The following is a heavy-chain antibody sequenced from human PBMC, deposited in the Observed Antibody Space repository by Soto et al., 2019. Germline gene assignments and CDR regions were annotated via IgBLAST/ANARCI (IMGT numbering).Heavy chain of an antibody. J-gene: IGHJ4*02. V-gene: IGHV3-23*01. CDR3: AKDIVMAIDSSGYYLAYFDY. CDR1: GFTFSSYA. D-gene: IGHD3-22*01. CDR2: ISGSGGST. Sequence: GGSLRLSCAASGFTFSSYAMSWVRQAPGKWLEWVSAISGSGGSTYYADSVKGRFTISRDNSKNTLYLQMNSLRAEDTAVYYCAKDIVMAIDSSGYYLAYFDYWGQGXLVTVS.